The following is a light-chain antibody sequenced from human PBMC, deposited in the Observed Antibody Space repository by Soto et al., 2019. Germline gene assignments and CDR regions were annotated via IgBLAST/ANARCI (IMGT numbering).Light chain of an antibody. Sequence: QSVLTQPPSASGTPGQRVTISCSGSSSNIGGSNYVYWYQQFPGTAPKLLIYTDSHRPSGVPDRFSGSKSGTSASLAISGLRSEDEADYYCAAWDDSLSGRVFGGGTKLTVL. CDR2: TDS. J-gene: IGLJ3*02. CDR1: SSNIGGSNY. CDR3: AAWDDSLSGRV. V-gene: IGLV1-47*02.